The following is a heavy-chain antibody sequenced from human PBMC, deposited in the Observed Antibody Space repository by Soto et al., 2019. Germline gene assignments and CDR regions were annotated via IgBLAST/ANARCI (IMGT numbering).Heavy chain of an antibody. CDR1: GGSVSSGSYY. Sequence: SETLSLTCTVSGGSVSSGSYYWSWIRQPPGKGLEWIGYIYYSGSTNYNPSLKSRVTISVDTSKNQFSLKLSSVTAADTAVYYCARDRGTYCGGDCYSYFDYWGQGTLVTVSS. J-gene: IGHJ4*02. CDR2: IYYSGST. CDR3: ARDRGTYCGGDCYSYFDY. V-gene: IGHV4-61*01. D-gene: IGHD2-21*02.